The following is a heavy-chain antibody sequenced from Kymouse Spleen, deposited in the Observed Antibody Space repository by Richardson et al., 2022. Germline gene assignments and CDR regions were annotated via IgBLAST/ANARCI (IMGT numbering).Heavy chain of an antibody. CDR1: GYTFTSYA. V-gene: IGHV1-3*01. CDR3: ARWIQLWLRFDY. Sequence: QVQLVQSGAEVKKPGASVKVSCKASGYTFTSYAMHWVRQAPGQRLEWMGWINAGNGNTKYSQKFQGRVTITRDTSASTAYMELSSLRSEDTAVYYCARWIQLWLRFDYWGQGTLVTVSS. CDR2: INAGNGNT. D-gene: IGHD5-18,IGHD5-18*01. J-gene: IGHJ4*02.